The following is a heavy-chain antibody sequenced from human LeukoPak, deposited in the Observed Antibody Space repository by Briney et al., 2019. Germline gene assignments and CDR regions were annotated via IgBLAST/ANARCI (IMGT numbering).Heavy chain of an antibody. CDR2: INPSGGST. CDR1: GYTFTSYY. V-gene: IGHV1-46*01. D-gene: IGHD3-9*01. CDR3: ARDRETLRYFDWLSGLDV. Sequence: GASVKVSCKASGYTFTSYYMHWVRQAPGQGLEWMGIINPSGGSTSYAQKFQGRVTMTRDTSTSTVYMELSSLGSEDTAVYYCARDRETLRYFDWLSGLDVWGQGTTVTVSS. J-gene: IGHJ6*02.